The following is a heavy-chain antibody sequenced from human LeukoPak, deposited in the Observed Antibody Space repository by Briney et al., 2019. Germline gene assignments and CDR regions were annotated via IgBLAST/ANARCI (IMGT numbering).Heavy chain of an antibody. CDR1: GGSFSGYY. D-gene: IGHD1-26*01. CDR3: ARDLSGSYSGNYFDY. V-gene: IGHV4-34*01. CDR2: IYYSGST. J-gene: IGHJ4*02. Sequence: PSETLSLTCAVYGGSFSGYYWSRIRQPPGKGLEWIGSIYYSGSTYYNPSLKSRVTISVDTSKNQFSLKLSSVTAADTAVYYCARDLSGSYSGNYFDYWGQGTLVTVSS.